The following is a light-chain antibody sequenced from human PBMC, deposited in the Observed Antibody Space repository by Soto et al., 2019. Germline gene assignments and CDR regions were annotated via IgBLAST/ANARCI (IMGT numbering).Light chain of an antibody. CDR1: QSVSSN. CDR2: GAS. J-gene: IGKJ5*01. CDR3: QQYTGPPTT. V-gene: IGKV3-20*01. Sequence: EIVLTQSPGTLSLSPGERATLSCRASQSVSSNLAWYQQKPGQAPRLLIYGASSRATGIPDRFSGTGSETDFTLTITRLEPEDSAVYFCQQYTGPPTTFGQGTRLEIK.